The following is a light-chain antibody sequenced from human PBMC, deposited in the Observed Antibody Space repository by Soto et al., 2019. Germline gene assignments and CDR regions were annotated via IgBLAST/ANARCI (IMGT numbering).Light chain of an antibody. Sequence: QSALTQPPSASGSPGQSVTISCTGTSSDIGGYNYVSWYQHHPGKAPKVMIYEVSKRPSGVPDRFSGSKSGNTASLTVSGLQPEDECDYYCSSYAGSNNLGVFGGGTKLTVL. CDR1: SSDIGGYNY. CDR3: SSYAGSNNLGV. V-gene: IGLV2-8*01. J-gene: IGLJ3*02. CDR2: EVS.